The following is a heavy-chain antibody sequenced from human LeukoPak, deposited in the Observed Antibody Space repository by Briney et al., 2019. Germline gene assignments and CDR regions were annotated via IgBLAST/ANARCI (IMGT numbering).Heavy chain of an antibody. CDR1: GGSISSYY. Sequence: SETLSLTCTVSGGSISSYYWSWIRQPPGKGLEWIGYIYYSGSTNYNPSLKSRVTISVETSKNQFSLKLSSVTAADTAVNYCARGAGSSDDYYYGLDVWGQGNTVTVSS. CDR2: IYYSGST. D-gene: IGHD3-10*01. J-gene: IGHJ6*02. V-gene: IGHV4-59*01. CDR3: ARGAGSSDDYYYGLDV.